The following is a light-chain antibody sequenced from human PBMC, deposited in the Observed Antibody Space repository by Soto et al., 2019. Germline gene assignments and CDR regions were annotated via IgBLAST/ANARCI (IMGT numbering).Light chain of an antibody. V-gene: IGKV1-5*01. CDR2: AAS. Sequence: DIQMTQSPSTLSASVGDRVTITCRPSQSISSWLAWYQQKPGKAPKLLIYAASTLQSGVPSRFSGSGSGTDFTLTISSLQPEDFAVYYCQQYGSSPITFDQGTRLEIK. CDR3: QQYGSSPIT. CDR1: QSISSW. J-gene: IGKJ5*01.